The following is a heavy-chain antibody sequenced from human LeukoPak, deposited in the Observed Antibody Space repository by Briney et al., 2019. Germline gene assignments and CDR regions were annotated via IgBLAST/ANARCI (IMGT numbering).Heavy chain of an antibody. CDR2: ISGSGGST. CDR3: AKDGNYDSSGYYAQPSDY. V-gene: IGHV3-23*01. J-gene: IGHJ4*02. Sequence: PGGSLRLSCAASGFTFSSYAMSWVRQAPGKGLEWVSAISGSGGSTYYADSVKGRFTISRDNSKNTLYLQMNSLRAEDTAVYYCAKDGNYDSSGYYAQPSDYWGQGTLVTVSS. D-gene: IGHD3-22*01. CDR1: GFTFSSYA.